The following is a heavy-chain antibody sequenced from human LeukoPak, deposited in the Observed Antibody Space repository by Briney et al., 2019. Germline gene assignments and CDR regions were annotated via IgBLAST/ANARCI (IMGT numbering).Heavy chain of an antibody. CDR1: GGSFSGYY. D-gene: IGHD6-19*01. V-gene: IGHV4-34*01. CDR2: INHSGST. CDR3: ARASLGSGWYFDY. Sequence: PSETLSLTCAVYGGSFSGYYWSWIRQPPGKGLEWIGEINHSGSTNYNPSLKSRVTISVDTSKNQFSLKLSSVTAADTAEYYCARASLGSGWYFDYWGQGTLVTVSS. J-gene: IGHJ4*02.